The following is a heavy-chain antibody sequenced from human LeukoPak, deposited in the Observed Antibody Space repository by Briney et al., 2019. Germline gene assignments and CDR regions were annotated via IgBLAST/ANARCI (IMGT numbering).Heavy chain of an antibody. V-gene: IGHV3-43*02. CDR1: GLPIADFA. J-gene: IGHJ4*02. CDR3: AKESRKFDY. Sequence: PGGSLRLSCVASGLPIADFAMHWVRQAPGEGLEWVSLISGDGVSTFYADSVKGRFSISRDNSKNSLYLEMNSLRTEDAAMYYCAKESRKFDYWGQGTLVAVSS. CDR2: ISGDGVST.